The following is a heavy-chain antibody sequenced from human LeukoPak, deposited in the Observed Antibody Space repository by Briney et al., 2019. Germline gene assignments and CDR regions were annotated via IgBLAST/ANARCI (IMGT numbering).Heavy chain of an antibody. CDR1: GYTFTGYY. V-gene: IGHV1-2*02. J-gene: IGHJ4*02. Sequence: ASVKVSCKASGYTFTGYYMHWVRQAAGQGLEWMGWINPNSGGTNYAQKFQGRVTMTRDTSISTAYMELSRLRSDDTAVYYCANDYYDSSGYYGYWGQGTLVTVSS. CDR3: ANDYYDSSGYYGY. CDR2: INPNSGGT. D-gene: IGHD3-22*01.